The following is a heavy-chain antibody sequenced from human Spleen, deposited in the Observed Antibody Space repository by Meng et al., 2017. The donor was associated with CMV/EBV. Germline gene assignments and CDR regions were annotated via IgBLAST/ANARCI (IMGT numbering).Heavy chain of an antibody. CDR1: GGSRSISRCY. J-gene: IGHJ2*01. CDR3: ASPGTGGLRYFDL. V-gene: IGHV4-39*01. Sequence: GGSRSISRCYRCGFRPPAGREVKGIESICLAGRTDYDPPLTSRVTISVDTSESQSTLKLSSVTAADTAVYYCASPGTGGLRYFDLWGRGTLVTVSS. D-gene: IGHD7-27*01. CDR2: ICLAGRT.